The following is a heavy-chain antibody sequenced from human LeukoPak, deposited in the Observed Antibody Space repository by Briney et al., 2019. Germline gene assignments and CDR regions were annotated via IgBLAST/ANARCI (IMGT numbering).Heavy chain of an antibody. Sequence: SETLSLTCAVYGGSFSSYYWSWIRQPPGKGLEWIGEINHSGSTNYNPSLKSRVTISVDTSKNQFSLKLSSVTAADTAVYYCARNNQLPTFYYYYYYYMDVWGKGTTVTVSS. D-gene: IGHD2-2*01. J-gene: IGHJ6*03. CDR3: ARNNQLPTFYYYYYYYMDV. CDR1: GGSFSSYY. V-gene: IGHV4-34*01. CDR2: INHSGST.